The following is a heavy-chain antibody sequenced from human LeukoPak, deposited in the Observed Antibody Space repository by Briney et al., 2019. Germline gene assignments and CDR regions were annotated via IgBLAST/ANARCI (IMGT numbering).Heavy chain of an antibody. V-gene: IGHV4-30-2*01. CDR2: IYHSGST. CDR3: ARYYYDSSGYYYPY. J-gene: IGHJ4*02. D-gene: IGHD3-22*01. Sequence: SQTLFLTCTVSGGSISSGGYYWSWIRQPPGKGLEWIGYIYHSGSTYYNPSLKSRVTISVDRSKNQFSLKLSSVTATDTAVYYCARYYYDSSGYYYPYWGQGTLVTVSS. CDR1: GGSISSGGYY.